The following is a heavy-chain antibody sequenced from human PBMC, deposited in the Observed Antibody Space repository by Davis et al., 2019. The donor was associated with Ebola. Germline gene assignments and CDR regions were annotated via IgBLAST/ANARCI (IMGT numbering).Heavy chain of an antibody. J-gene: IGHJ4*02. CDR2: ITSSSSNI. V-gene: IGHV3-48*01. Sequence: GESLKISCAASGFTFSCYSMNWVRQAPGKGLEWVSYITSSSSNIYYADFVKGRITISRENSKNTLYLQVNNLSSEDTGVYYCARDDYFDYWGQGTLVTVSS. CDR3: ARDDYFDY. CDR1: GFTFSCYS.